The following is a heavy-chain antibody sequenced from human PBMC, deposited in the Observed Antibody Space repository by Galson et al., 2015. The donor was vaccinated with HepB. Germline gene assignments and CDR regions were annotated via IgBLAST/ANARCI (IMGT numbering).Heavy chain of an antibody. Sequence: SVKVSCKASGGTFSSYAISWVRQAPGQGLEWMGRIIPILGIANYAQKFQGRVTITADKSTSTAYMELSSLRTEDTAVYYCARALGGGYNLDYWGQGTLVTVSS. D-gene: IGHD5-24*01. CDR1: GGTFSSYA. V-gene: IGHV1-69*04. CDR2: IIPILGIA. CDR3: ARALGGGYNLDY. J-gene: IGHJ4*02.